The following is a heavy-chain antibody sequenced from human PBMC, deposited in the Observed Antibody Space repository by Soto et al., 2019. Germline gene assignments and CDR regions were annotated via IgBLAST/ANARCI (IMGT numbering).Heavy chain of an antibody. J-gene: IGHJ4*02. CDR2: IYYSGST. CDR3: ARAGGLGAVAADY. CDR1: GGSISSGGYY. Sequence: SETLSLTCPVSGGSISSGGYYWSWIRQNPGKGLEWIGYIYYSGSTYYNPSLKSRVTMSVDTSKNQFSLKLSSVTAADTAVYYCARAGGLGAVAADYWGQGTLVTVSS. D-gene: IGHD6-19*01. V-gene: IGHV4-31*03.